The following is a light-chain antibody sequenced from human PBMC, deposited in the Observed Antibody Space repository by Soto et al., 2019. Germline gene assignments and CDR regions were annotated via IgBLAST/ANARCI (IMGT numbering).Light chain of an antibody. CDR3: QDYGDSPYP. CDR2: GAS. CDR1: QSLVATY. J-gene: IGKJ2*01. V-gene: IGKV3-20*01. Sequence: EIVLTQSPGTLSLSPGGSATLSCRASQSLVATYIGWYQAMRGQAPRLLIHGASTRSTGIPDRFSGSGSGTDFTLTISTLEPEDFAVYYCQDYGDSPYPFGRGTKLEI.